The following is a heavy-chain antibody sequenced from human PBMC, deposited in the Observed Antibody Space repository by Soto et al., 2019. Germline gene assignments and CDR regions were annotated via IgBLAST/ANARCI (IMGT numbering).Heavy chain of an antibody. Sequence: QVQLVQSGAEVKKPGASVKVSCKASGYTFTSYGISWVRQTPGQGLEWMGWISAYHGNTNYAQKLQGRVTMTTDTATITAYMEVRTLRSDDTEVYYCARDGRDWFDPWGQGTLVTVSS. D-gene: IGHD1-26*01. CDR3: ARDGRDWFDP. V-gene: IGHV1-18*01. J-gene: IGHJ5*02. CDR2: ISAYHGNT. CDR1: GYTFTSYG.